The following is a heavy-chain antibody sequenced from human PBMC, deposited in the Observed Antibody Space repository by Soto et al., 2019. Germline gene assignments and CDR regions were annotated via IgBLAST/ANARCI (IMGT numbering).Heavy chain of an antibody. Sequence: GGSLRLSCAASGFTFSSYGMHWVRQAPGKGLEWVAVISYDGSNKYYADSVKGRFTISRDNSKNTLYLQMNSLRAEDTAVYYCAKDLLVRTLVLDYWGQGTLVTVSS. J-gene: IGHJ4*02. V-gene: IGHV3-30*18. CDR1: GFTFSSYG. CDR2: ISYDGSNK. D-gene: IGHD6-13*01. CDR3: AKDLLVRTLVLDY.